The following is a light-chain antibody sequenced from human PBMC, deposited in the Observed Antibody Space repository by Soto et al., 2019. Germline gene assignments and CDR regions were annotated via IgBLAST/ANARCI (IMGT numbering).Light chain of an antibody. J-gene: IGKJ1*01. CDR2: TAS. V-gene: IGKV1-5*03. CDR1: QTISKY. CDR3: QQYNTFSS. Sequence: DIQMTQSPSSLSASVGDRVTITCRASQTISKYLAWYQQRPGKAPNLLIYTASTLKSGVPSRFSGSGSGTEFTLTISSLQPDDVATYYCQQYNTFSSFGRGTKVDIK.